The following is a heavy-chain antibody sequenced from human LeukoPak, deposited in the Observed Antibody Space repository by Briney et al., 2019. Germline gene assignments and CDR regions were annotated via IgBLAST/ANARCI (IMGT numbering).Heavy chain of an antibody. CDR3: ARGITMIVVVIIPDAFDI. CDR1: GYTFTGYY. CDR2: INPNSGGT. V-gene: IGHV1-2*02. D-gene: IGHD3-22*01. J-gene: IGHJ3*02. Sequence: ASVKVSCKASGYTFTGYYMHWVRQAPGQGLEWMGWINPNSGGTNYAQKFQGRVTMTRDTSISTAYMELSRRRSDDTAVYYCARGITMIVVVIIPDAFDIWGQGTMVTVSS.